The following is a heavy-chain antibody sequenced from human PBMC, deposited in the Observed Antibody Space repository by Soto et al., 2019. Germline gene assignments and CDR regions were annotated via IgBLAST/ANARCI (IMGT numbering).Heavy chain of an antibody. Sequence: QVQLVQSGAEVKRPGASVKVSCKPSGYTFTAYYLHCVRQAPGLGLEWMGWINPNRGGTNYAQKFQGSVTMTRDTSISTAYMELSGLRSDDTAMYYCARTYDSSGQPSHYFDPWGQGTLVTVSS. CDR3: ARTYDSSGQPSHYFDP. J-gene: IGHJ5*02. CDR2: INPNRGGT. CDR1: GYTFTAYY. D-gene: IGHD3-22*01. V-gene: IGHV1-2*02.